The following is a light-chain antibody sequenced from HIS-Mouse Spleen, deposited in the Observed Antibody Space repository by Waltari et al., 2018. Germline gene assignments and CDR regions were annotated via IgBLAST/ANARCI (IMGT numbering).Light chain of an antibody. Sequence: QSVLTQPPSAPGTPGQRVTISCSVSSSNIGSNTLNWYQQLPGTAPKLLIYSNNQRPSGVPDRFSGSKSGTSASLAISGLQSEDEADYYCAAWDDSLNVVFGGGTKLTVL. V-gene: IGLV1-44*01. CDR3: AAWDDSLNVV. CDR1: SSNIGSNT. CDR2: SNN. J-gene: IGLJ2*01.